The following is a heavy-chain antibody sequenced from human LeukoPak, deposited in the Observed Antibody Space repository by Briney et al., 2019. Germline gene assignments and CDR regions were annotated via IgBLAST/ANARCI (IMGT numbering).Heavy chain of an antibody. D-gene: IGHD2-2*01. CDR3: ASGTRRPSWNAFDI. V-gene: IGHV1-18*01. CDR1: GYTFTSYG. CDR2: ISAYNGNT. Sequence: ASVKVSCKASGYTFTSYGISWVRQAPGQGLEWMGWISAYNGNTNYAQKLQGRLTMTTDTSTNTAYMELRSPRSDDTTAYYFASGTRRPSWNAFDIWGQGTMVTVS. J-gene: IGHJ3*02.